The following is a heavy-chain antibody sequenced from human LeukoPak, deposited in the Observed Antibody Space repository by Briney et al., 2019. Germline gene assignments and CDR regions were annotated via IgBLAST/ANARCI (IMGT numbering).Heavy chain of an antibody. D-gene: IGHD6-19*01. J-gene: IGHJ4*02. CDR1: GFTFSSYG. Sequence: GGSLRLSCAASGFTFSSYGMHWVRQAPGKGLEWVAVIWYDGSNKYYADSVKGRFTISRDNSKNTLYLQMNSLRAEDTAVYYCAKLHIAVAGTVDYWGQGTLVTVSS. CDR2: IWYDGSNK. CDR3: AKLHIAVAGTVDY. V-gene: IGHV3-33*06.